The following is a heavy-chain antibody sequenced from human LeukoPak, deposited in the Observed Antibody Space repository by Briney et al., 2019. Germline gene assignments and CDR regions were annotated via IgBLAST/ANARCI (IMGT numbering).Heavy chain of an antibody. CDR2: IIPIFGTA. CDR3: AQKTYESSGYYYAYYWFDP. J-gene: IGHJ5*02. CDR1: GGTFSSYA. Sequence: SSVKVSCKASGGTFSSYAISWVRQAPGQGLEWMGGIIPIFGTANYAQKSQGRVTITTDESTSTAYMKLSSLRSEDTAVYYCAQKTYESSGYYYAYYWFDPWGQGTLVTVSS. D-gene: IGHD3-22*01. V-gene: IGHV1-69*05.